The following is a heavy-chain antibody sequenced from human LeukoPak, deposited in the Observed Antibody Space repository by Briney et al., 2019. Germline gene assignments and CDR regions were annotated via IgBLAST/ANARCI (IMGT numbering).Heavy chain of an antibody. D-gene: IGHD7-27*01. CDR3: AKDELGIPFDY. CDR1: GFTFSSYD. CDR2: IGTAGDT. J-gene: IGHJ4*02. Sequence: GGSLRLSCAASGFTFSSYDMHWVRQATGKGLEWVSAIGTAGDTYYPGSVKGRFTISRDNSKNTLYLQMNSLRAEDTAVYYCAKDELGIPFDYWGQGTLVTVSS. V-gene: IGHV3-13*01.